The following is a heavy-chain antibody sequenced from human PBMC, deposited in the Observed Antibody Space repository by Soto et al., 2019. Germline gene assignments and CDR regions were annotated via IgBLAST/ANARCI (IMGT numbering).Heavy chain of an antibody. CDR3: TSRRDWTAVDPFDY. CDR1: GITFSESA. Sequence: ELQLVESGGGLVQPGGSLKLSCAASGITFSESAMHWVRQASGKGLEWVGRIRNKDNNYATAYTASVKGRFTISRDDSKNTVYLQMNSLKIDDTAVYYCTSRRDWTAVDPFDYWGLGTLVTVSS. J-gene: IGHJ4*02. V-gene: IGHV3-73*02. CDR2: IRNKDNNYAT. D-gene: IGHD5-18*01.